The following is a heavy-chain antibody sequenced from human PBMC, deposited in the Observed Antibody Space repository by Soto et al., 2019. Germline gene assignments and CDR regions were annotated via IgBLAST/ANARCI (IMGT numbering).Heavy chain of an antibody. V-gene: IGHV4-34*01. Sequence: SETLSLTCAVYGGSFSGYYWSWIRQPPGKGLEWIGEINHSGSTNYNPSLKSRVTISVDTSKNQFSPKLSSVTAADTAVYYCARITNYDILWSSNYYYYMDVWGKGTTVTVSS. CDR1: GGSFSGYY. D-gene: IGHD3-9*01. CDR3: ARITNYDILWSSNYYYYMDV. J-gene: IGHJ6*03. CDR2: INHSGST.